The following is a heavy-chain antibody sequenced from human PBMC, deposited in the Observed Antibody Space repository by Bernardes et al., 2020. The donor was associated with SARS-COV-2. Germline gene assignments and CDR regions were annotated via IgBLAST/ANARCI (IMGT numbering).Heavy chain of an antibody. D-gene: IGHD6-13*01. CDR1: GITFSSYA. CDR3: AKDSDSSSWYLFDL. V-gene: IGHV3-23*01. CDR2: ISGSGGST. Sequence: GGSLRLSCAASGITFSSYAMSWVRQAPGKGLEWVSTISGSGGSTYYADSVKGRFTISRDNSKNTLYLQMNSLRAEDTAVYYCAKDSDSSSWYLFDLWGRGTLVTVSS. J-gene: IGHJ2*01.